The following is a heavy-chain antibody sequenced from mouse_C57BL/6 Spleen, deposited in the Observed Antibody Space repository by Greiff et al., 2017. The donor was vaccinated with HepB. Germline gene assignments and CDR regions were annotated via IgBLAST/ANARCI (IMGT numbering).Heavy chain of an antibody. CDR3: SRYYYRRYYAMDY. D-gene: IGHD1-1*01. V-gene: IGHV1-18*01. J-gene: IGHJ4*01. Sequence: VQLQQSGPELVKPGASVKIPCKASGYTFTDYNMGWVKQSHGKSLEWIGDINPNNGCTIYNQKFKGKATLTVDKSSSNAYMELSSLTSEDTSVYYCSRYYYRRYYAMDYWGHGPSVTVSS. CDR1: GYTFTDYN. CDR2: INPNNGCT.